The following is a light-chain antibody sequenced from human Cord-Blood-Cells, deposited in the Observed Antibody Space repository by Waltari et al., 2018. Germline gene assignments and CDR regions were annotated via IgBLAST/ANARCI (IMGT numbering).Light chain of an antibody. Sequence: DIQMTQSPSSLPASVGDRVTITCRASQSFSSYLNWYQQKPGKAPKLLIYAASSLQSGVPSRFSGSGSGTDFTLTISSLQPEDFATYYCQQSYSTPFTFGPGTKVDIK. J-gene: IGKJ3*01. CDR3: QQSYSTPFT. CDR1: QSFSSY. CDR2: AAS. V-gene: IGKV1-39*01.